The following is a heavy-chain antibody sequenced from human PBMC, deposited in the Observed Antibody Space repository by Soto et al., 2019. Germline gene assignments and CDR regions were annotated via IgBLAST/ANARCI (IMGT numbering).Heavy chain of an antibody. D-gene: IGHD4-17*01. J-gene: IGHJ4*02. Sequence: QVQLQESGPGLVKPSETLSLTCTVSGGSTSSYYWSWIRQPPGKGLEWIGYIYYSGSTNYNPSLKRRVTISVDTSKNQFSLKLSSVTAADTAVYYCARGDYGDYDGHYFDYWGQGTLVTVSS. CDR2: IYYSGST. CDR3: ARGDYGDYDGHYFDY. CDR1: GGSTSSYY. V-gene: IGHV4-59*01.